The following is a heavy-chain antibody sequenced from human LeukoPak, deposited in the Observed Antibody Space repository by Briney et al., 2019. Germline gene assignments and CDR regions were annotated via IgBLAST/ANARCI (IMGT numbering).Heavy chain of an antibody. Sequence: ASVKVSCKASGYTFTSYHIDWVRQAPGQGPEWMGWMNAKSGHTGYAQNLEGRVTMTRDTSISTAYMELSSLRSEDTAVYYCARVGIAAAGPNYYYYYYMDVWGKGTTVTVSS. CDR3: ARVGIAAAGPNYYYYYYMDV. V-gene: IGHV1-8*01. J-gene: IGHJ6*03. CDR2: MNAKSGHT. D-gene: IGHD6-13*01. CDR1: GYTFTSYH.